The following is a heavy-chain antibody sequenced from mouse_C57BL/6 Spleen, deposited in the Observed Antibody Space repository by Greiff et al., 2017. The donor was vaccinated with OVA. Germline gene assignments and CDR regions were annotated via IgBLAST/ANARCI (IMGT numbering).Heavy chain of an antibody. D-gene: IGHD1-1*01. CDR3: ARNEVLLLGAY. CDR1: GYTFTSYW. Sequence: QVQLQQSGAELVKPGASVKLSCKASGYTFTSYWMHWVKQRPGQGLEWIGMIHPNSGSTNYNEKFKSKATLTVDKSSSTAYMQLSSLTSEDSAVYYCARNEVLLLGAYWGQGTLVTVSA. CDR2: IHPNSGST. V-gene: IGHV1-64*01. J-gene: IGHJ3*01.